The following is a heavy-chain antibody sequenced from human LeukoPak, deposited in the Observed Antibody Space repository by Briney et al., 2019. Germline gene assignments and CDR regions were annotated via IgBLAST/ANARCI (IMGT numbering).Heavy chain of an antibody. V-gene: IGHV1-18*01. Sequence: GASVKVSCKASGYTFTSYGISWVRQAPGQGLEWMGWISAYNGNTNYAQKLQGRVTMTTDTSTSTAYMELRSLRSDDTAVYYCARDYRPRYDILTHAFDIWGQGTMVTVSS. CDR2: ISAYNGNT. D-gene: IGHD3-9*01. CDR1: GYTFTSYG. J-gene: IGHJ3*02. CDR3: ARDYRPRYDILTHAFDI.